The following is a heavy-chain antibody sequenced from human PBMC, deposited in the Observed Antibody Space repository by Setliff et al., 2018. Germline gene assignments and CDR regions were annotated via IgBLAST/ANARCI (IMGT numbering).Heavy chain of an antibody. J-gene: IGHJ5*02. CDR1: GYTFTSYA. D-gene: IGHD2-2*01. V-gene: IGHV1-3*01. Sequence: GASVKVSCKASGYTFTSYAMHWVRQAPGQRLEWMGWINAGNGNTKYSQKFQGRVTITRDTSTSTAYMELSSLRSEDTAVYYCARYRVVPAALNWFDPWGQGTLVTVSS. CDR3: ARYRVVPAALNWFDP. CDR2: INAGNGNT.